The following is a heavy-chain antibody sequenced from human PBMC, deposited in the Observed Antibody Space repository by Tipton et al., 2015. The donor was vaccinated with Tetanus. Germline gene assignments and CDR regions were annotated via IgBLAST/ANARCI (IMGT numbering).Heavy chain of an antibody. D-gene: IGHD4-17*01. CDR1: GDSISSFY. V-gene: IGHV4-59*01. J-gene: IGHJ4*02. CDR3: IGYDYGDYYFDY. CDR2: IHHSGST. Sequence: TLSLTCTVSGDSISSFYWSWIRQPPGKALEWVGWIHHSGSTDYNPSLKSRITTSVDMSKNQFSLRLSSVTAADAAVYFCIGYDYGDYYFDYWGQGTLVTVSS.